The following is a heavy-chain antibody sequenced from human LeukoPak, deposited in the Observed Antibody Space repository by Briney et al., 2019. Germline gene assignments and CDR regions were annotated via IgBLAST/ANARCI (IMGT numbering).Heavy chain of an antibody. D-gene: IGHD3-22*01. CDR3: ARDLGYYYDSTRRAFDI. CDR2: IYYSGST. V-gene: IGHV4-59*01. J-gene: IGHJ3*02. CDR1: GGSISSYY. Sequence: SETLSLTCTVSGGSISSYYWSWIRQPPGKGLEWIGYIYYSGSTNYNPSLKSRVTISVDTSKNQFSLKLSSVTAADTAVYYCARDLGYYYDSTRRAFDIWGQGTMVTVSS.